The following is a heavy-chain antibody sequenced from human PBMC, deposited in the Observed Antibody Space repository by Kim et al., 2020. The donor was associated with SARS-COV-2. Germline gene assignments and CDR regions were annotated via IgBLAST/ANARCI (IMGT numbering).Heavy chain of an antibody. D-gene: IGHD6-13*01. J-gene: IGHJ6*02. Sequence: GGSLRLSCAASGFTFSSYWMSWVRQAPGKGLEWVANIKQDGSEKYYVDSVKGRFTISRDNAKNSLYLQMNSLRAEDTAVYYCARGVSRSWLHHYYYGMVVWGQGSTVTVSS. V-gene: IGHV3-7*03. CDR3: ARGVSRSWLHHYYYGMVV. CDR1: GFTFSSYW. CDR2: IKQDGSEK.